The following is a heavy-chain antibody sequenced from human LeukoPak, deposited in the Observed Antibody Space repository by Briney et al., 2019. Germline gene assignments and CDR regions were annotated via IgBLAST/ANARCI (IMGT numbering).Heavy chain of an antibody. Sequence: GGSLRLSCAASGFTFSSYVMNWVRQAPGKGLEWVSYISSSGSTIYYADSVKGRFTISRDNAKNSLYLQMNSLRAEDTAVYYCARDFYPPSGGFDYWGQGTLVTVSS. J-gene: IGHJ4*02. CDR2: ISSSGSTI. D-gene: IGHD2/OR15-2a*01. V-gene: IGHV3-48*03. CDR3: ARDFYPPSGGFDY. CDR1: GFTFSSYV.